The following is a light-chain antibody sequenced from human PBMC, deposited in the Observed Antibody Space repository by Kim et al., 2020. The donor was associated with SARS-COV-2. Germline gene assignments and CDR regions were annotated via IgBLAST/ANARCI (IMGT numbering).Light chain of an antibody. J-gene: IGLJ3*02. CDR3: VSFTTIDTWV. CDR1: SSDVGANDY. Sequence: GQSITISCTGTSSDVGANDYVSWCQQHPGRAPKVVIFDVTERPSGFSSRFSGSKSGNTASLTISALQAEDEADYYCVSFTTIDTWVFGGGTQLTVL. V-gene: IGLV2-14*03. CDR2: DVT.